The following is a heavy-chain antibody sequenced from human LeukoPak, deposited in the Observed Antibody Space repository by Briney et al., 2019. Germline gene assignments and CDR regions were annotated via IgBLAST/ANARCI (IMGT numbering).Heavy chain of an antibody. D-gene: IGHD5-18*01. V-gene: IGHV1-69*13. J-gene: IGHJ4*02. Sequence: SVKVSCKASGGTFSSYAISWVRQAPGQGLEWMGGIIPIFGTANYAQKFQGRVTITADESTSTAYMELSSLRSEDTAVYYCAREGVGTAMVNSAVFDYWGQGTLVTVSS. CDR3: AREGVGTAMVNSAVFDY. CDR2: IIPIFGTA. CDR1: GGTFSSYA.